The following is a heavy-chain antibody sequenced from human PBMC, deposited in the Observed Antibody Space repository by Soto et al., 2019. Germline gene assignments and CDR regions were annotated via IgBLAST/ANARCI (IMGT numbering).Heavy chain of an antibody. Sequence: QVQLQQSGPGLVKPSQTLSLTCAISGDSVSSNSAAWNWIRQSPSRGLEWLGRTYYRSKWYNDYAVSVKSRITINPDTSKNQFSLQLNSVTPEDTAVYYCARVYGYSSTKGPTDYYYYYGMDVWGQGTTVTVSS. D-gene: IGHD6-13*01. CDR3: ARVYGYSSTKGPTDYYYYYGMDV. CDR2: TYYRSKWYN. J-gene: IGHJ6*02. V-gene: IGHV6-1*01. CDR1: GDSVSSNSAA.